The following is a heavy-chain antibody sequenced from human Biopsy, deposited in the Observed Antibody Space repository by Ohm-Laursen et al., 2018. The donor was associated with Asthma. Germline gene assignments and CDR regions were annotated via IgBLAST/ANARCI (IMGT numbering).Heavy chain of an antibody. D-gene: IGHD6-13*01. CDR2: IYYRWTT. J-gene: IGHJ6*02. Sequence: PSDTLSLTCSLSSGSGGYMRSGNYYWGWIRQPPGKGLEWIGSIYYRWTTYYNPSLESRVTVSADTSKNQFSLKLTSVTAADTAVYYCVRGSSSWLHGPFHYYYGLDVWGQGTTATVSS. CDR3: VRGSSSWLHGPFHYYYGLDV. CDR1: SGSGGYMRSGNYY. V-gene: IGHV4-39*01.